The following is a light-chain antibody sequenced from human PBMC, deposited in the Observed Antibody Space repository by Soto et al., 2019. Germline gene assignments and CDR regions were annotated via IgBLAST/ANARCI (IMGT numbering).Light chain of an antibody. V-gene: IGLV3-9*01. CDR2: RDY. CDR1: NIGSKN. J-gene: IGLJ2*01. Sequence: SDELTQPLSVSVALGQTARITCGGNNIGSKNVHWYQQKPGQAPVLVIYRDYNRPSGIPERFSGSNSVNTATLSISRAQAGDEADYYCQVWDSSTHVVFGGGTQLTVL. CDR3: QVWDSSTHVV.